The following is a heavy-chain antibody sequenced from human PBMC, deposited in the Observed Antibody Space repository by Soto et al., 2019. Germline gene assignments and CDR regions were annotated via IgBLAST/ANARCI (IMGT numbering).Heavy chain of an antibody. CDR2: IIPIFGTA. Sequence: SVKVSCKASGGTFSSYAISWVRQAPGQGLEWMGGIIPIFGTANYAQKFQGRVTITADESTSTAYIELSSLRSEDTAVYYCARVLGSAMVRGADFYYGMDVWGQGTTVTVSS. D-gene: IGHD3-10*01. CDR1: GGTFSSYA. V-gene: IGHV1-69*13. J-gene: IGHJ6*02. CDR3: ARVLGSAMVRGADFYYGMDV.